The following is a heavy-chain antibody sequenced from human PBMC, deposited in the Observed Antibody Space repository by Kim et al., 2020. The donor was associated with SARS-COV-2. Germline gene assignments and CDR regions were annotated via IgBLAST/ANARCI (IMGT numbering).Heavy chain of an antibody. D-gene: IGHD3-22*01. V-gene: IGHV4-31*02. Sequence: YNPSLKSRVTISVDTSKTQFSLKLSSVTAADTAVYYCARTYDSSGYYLDYWGQGTLVTVSS. J-gene: IGHJ4*02. CDR3: ARTYDSSGYYLDY.